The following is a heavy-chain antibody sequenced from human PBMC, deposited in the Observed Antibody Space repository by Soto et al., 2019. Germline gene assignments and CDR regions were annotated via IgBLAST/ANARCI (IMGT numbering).Heavy chain of an antibody. V-gene: IGHV1-69*13. CDR1: GYTLTGYY. CDR3: ATPTPCRGAMRTQRNFDF. Sequence: GGPVKVSCKASGYTLTGYYIHWVRQAPGQGLEWMGGFVPVGGEANYAQKFHGRVTITADESTSTAYMELSGLRSDDTAVYYCATPTPCRGAMRTQRNFDFRGQG. J-gene: IGHJ4*02. D-gene: IGHD3-10*01. CDR2: FVPVGGEA.